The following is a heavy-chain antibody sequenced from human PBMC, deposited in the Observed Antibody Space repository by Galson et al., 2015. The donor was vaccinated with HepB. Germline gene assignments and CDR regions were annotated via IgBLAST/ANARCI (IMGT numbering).Heavy chain of an antibody. CDR3: ARSLYRFVDWLPYYDYYMDV. D-gene: IGHD3/OR15-3a*01. J-gene: IGHJ6*03. V-gene: IGHV7-4-1*02. CDR2: MNTNTGKP. Sequence: SVTVSYKAPGYSFTDYVVKWVRQAPRQGLEWMGWMNTNTGKPTYAPGPAGRLVTSLDTSLTTAYLQISSLATDDTAVYYCARSLYRFVDWLPYYDYYMDVWGQGTTVTVSS. CDR1: GYSFTDYV.